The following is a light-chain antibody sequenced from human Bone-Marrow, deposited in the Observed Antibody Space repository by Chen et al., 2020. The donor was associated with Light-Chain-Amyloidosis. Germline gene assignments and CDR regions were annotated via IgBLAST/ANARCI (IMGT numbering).Light chain of an antibody. CDR3: QVWDRSSDRPV. CDR1: NIGSTS. V-gene: IGLV3-21*02. Sequence: SYVLTQPSSVSVAPGQTATIACGGHNIGSTSVHWYQQTPDQAPLLVVYDDSDRPSGIPERLSGSNSGNKATLTISRVEAGDEADYYCQVWDRSSDRPVFGGGTKLTVL. CDR2: DDS. J-gene: IGLJ3*02.